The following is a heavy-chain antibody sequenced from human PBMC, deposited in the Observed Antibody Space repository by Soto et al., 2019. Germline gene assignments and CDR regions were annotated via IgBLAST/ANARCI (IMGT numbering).Heavy chain of an antibody. D-gene: IGHD3-3*01. Sequence: PGGSLSLSSAASGRSGSSNYMSLVRQAPGKGLEWVAVIYSGGSTYYADSVKGRFTISRDDSKNTVFLQMDRLRAEDTALYYCAIFYDFWTGPRDYWGQGILVTVSS. J-gene: IGHJ4*02. V-gene: IGHV3-53*01. CDR1: GRSGSSNY. CDR2: IYSGGST. CDR3: AIFYDFWTGPRDY.